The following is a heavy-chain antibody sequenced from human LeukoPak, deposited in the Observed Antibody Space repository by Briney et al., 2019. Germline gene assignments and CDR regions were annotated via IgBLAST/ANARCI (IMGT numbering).Heavy chain of an antibody. CDR2: IYYSGST. D-gene: IGHD2-15*01. CDR3: AADCSGGSCYSGVAY. J-gene: IGHJ4*02. V-gene: IGHV4-59*01. Sequence: TSETLSLTCTVSGGSISSYYWSWIRQPPGKGLEWIGYIYYSGSTNYNPSLKSRVTISVDTSKNQFSLKLSSVTAADTAVYCCAADCSGGSCYSGVAYWGREPWSPSPQ. CDR1: GGSISSYY.